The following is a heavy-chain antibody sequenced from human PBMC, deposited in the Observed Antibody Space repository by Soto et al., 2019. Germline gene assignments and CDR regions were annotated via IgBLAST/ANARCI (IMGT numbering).Heavy chain of an antibody. D-gene: IGHD3-3*01. Sequence: SETLFLTCTVSGGSISSGDYYWSWIRQPPGKGLEWIGYIYYSGSTYYNPSLKSRVTISVDTSKNQFSLKLSSVTAADTAVYYCARDSDFWSGDYGMDVWGQGTTVTVSS. V-gene: IGHV4-30-4*01. CDR2: IYYSGST. CDR3: ARDSDFWSGDYGMDV. CDR1: GGSISSGDYY. J-gene: IGHJ6*02.